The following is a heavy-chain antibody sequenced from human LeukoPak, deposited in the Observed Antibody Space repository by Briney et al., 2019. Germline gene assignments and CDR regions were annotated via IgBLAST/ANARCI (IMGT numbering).Heavy chain of an antibody. CDR3: ARVRSATGTYAFDI. CDR1: GFTFSSYW. CDR2: INTDGSST. J-gene: IGHJ3*02. V-gene: IGHV3-74*01. Sequence: PGGSLRLSCAASGFTFSSYWMHWVRQAPGKGLVWVSRINTDGSSTTYADSVKGRFTISRDNAKNTLYLQMNSLRAEDTAVYYCARVRSATGTYAFDIWGQGTMVPVSS. D-gene: IGHD6-13*01.